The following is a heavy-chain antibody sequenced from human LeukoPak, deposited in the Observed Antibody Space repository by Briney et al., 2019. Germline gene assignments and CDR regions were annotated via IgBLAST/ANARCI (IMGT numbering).Heavy chain of an antibody. CDR2: ISSSGTTI. Sequence: PGGSLRLSCAASGFTFSDYYMSWLRQAPGKGLEWVSYISSSGTTIYYADSVKGRFTISRDNAKNSLYLQMNSLRAEDTAVYYCARRRDSGSLQHFDYWGQGTLVTVSS. V-gene: IGHV3-11*01. CDR3: ARRRDSGSLQHFDY. J-gene: IGHJ4*02. CDR1: GFTFSDYY. D-gene: IGHD1-26*01.